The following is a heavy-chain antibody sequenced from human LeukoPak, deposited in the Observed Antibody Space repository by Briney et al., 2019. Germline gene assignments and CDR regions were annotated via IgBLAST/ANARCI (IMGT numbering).Heavy chain of an antibody. CDR1: RYTFTGYY. CDR2: INPNSGGT. J-gene: IGHJ4*02. CDR3: ARGYSGYDWVLGY. D-gene: IGHD5-12*01. V-gene: IGHV1-2*02. Sequence: ASVKVSCKASRYTFTGYYMHWVRQAPGQGLEWMGWINPNSGGTNYAQKFRGRVTMTRDTSITTAYMELSRLTSDDTAVYYCARGYSGYDWVLGYWGQGTLVTVSS.